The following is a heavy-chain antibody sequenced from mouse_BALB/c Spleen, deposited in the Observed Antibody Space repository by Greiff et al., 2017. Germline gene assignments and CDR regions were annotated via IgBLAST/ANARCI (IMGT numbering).Heavy chain of an antibody. CDR3: ARNGLRPPYAMDY. Sequence: VQLVESGPGLVAPSQSLSITCTVSGFSLTGYGVNWVRQPPGKGLEWLGMIWGDGSTDYNSALKSRLSISKDNSKSQVFLKMNSLQTDDTARYYCARNGLRPPYAMDYWGQGTSVTVSS. V-gene: IGHV2-6-7*01. CDR2: IWGDGST. J-gene: IGHJ4*01. D-gene: IGHD1-2*01. CDR1: GFSLTGYG.